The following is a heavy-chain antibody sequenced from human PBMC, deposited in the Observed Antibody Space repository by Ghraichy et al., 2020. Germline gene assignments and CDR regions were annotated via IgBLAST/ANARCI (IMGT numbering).Heavy chain of an antibody. V-gene: IGHV4-59*01. CDR3: ARHVSYLSSFDS. CDR2: VYSTGST. Sequence: SETLSLTCSVSGGSISRYYLTWIRQPPGKRLEWIGYVYSTGSTNYNPSLNSRVTISLDSSKNQISLKLSSVTAADTATYYCARHVSYLSSFDSWGQGALVTVSS. D-gene: IGHD1-26*01. J-gene: IGHJ4*02. CDR1: GGSISRYY.